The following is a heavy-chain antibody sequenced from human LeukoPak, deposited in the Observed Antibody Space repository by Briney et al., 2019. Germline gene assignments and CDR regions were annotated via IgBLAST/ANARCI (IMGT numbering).Heavy chain of an antibody. CDR2: IYSGGST. Sequence: GGSLRLSCAASGFTVSSNYMSWVRQAPGKGLEWVSVIYSGGSTYYADSVKGRFTISRDNAKNSLYLQMNSLRAEDTAVYYCAREAPYCSGGSCYHSINWFDPWGQGTLVTVSS. CDR3: AREAPYCSGGSCYHSINWFDP. CDR1: GFTVSSNY. D-gene: IGHD2-15*01. V-gene: IGHV3-53*01. J-gene: IGHJ5*02.